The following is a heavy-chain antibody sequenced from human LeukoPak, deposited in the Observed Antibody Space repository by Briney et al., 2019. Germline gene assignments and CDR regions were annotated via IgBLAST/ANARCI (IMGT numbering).Heavy chain of an antibody. V-gene: IGHV3-48*04. D-gene: IGHD3-3*01. Sequence: GGSLRLSCAASGFTFSSYSMNWVHQAPGKGLEWVSYISAGGRTTFYADSVTGRFTISRDNAKNSLYLQMSSLRVEDTAVYYCASWAGNTQSDSWSGPFDYWGQGSLVTVSS. CDR3: ASWAGNTQSDSWSGPFDY. CDR1: GFTFSSYS. J-gene: IGHJ4*02. CDR2: ISAGGRTT.